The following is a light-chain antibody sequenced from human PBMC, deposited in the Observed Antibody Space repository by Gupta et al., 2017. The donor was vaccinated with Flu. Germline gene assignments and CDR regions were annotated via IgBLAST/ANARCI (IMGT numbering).Light chain of an antibody. CDR3: LLYYGGNQGV. CDR2: STT. CDR1: TGAVTTDYY. Sequence: TVTLTCASSTGAVTTDYYPNWIQQRPGQAPRARIYSTTNKHSWTPARFSGSILGGKAALTLSGVQPEDEADYYCLLYYGGNQGVFGGGTRLTVL. V-gene: IGLV7-43*01. J-gene: IGLJ3*02.